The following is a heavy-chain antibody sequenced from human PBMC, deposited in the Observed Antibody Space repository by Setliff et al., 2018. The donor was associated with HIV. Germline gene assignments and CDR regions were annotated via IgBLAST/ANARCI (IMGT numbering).Heavy chain of an antibody. V-gene: IGHV4-34*01. D-gene: IGHD5-18*01. CDR3: ARPRYTYGTPPAFDI. Sequence: PSETLSLTCVVYGGSFSDYYWSWIRQPPGKGLEWIGEINHSGSTNYNPSLKSRVTISVDTSKNQFSLKLSSVTAADTAVYYCARPRYTYGTPPAFDIWGRGTVVTVS. CDR2: INHSGST. J-gene: IGHJ3*02. CDR1: GGSFSDYY.